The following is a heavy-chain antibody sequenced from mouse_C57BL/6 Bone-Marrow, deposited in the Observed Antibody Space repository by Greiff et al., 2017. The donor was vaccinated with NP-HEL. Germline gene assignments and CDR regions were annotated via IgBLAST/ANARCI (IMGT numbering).Heavy chain of an antibody. J-gene: IGHJ4*01. Sequence: EVQLVESVAELVRPGASVKLSCTASGFNIKNTYMHWVKQRPEQGLEWIGRIDPANGNTKYAPKFQGKATITADTSSNTAYLQLSSLTSEDTAIYYCAPSRDYEGGEAMDYWGQGTSVTVSS. D-gene: IGHD2-4*01. CDR3: APSRDYEGGEAMDY. CDR1: GFNIKNTY. V-gene: IGHV14-3*01. CDR2: IDPANGNT.